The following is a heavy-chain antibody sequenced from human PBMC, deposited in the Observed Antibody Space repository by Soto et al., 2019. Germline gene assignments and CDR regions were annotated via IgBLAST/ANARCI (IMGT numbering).Heavy chain of an antibody. Sequence: QVQLVESGGGVVQPGRSLSLSCAASGFTFSSCGMHWVRQAPGKGLEWVAVISYDGNNKYYADSVKGRFTISRVNSKNTLYLQMNSLRAEDTAVYYCAKKYGDYGSYFDLWGRGTLVTVSS. J-gene: IGHJ2*01. CDR1: GFTFSSCG. CDR2: ISYDGNNK. D-gene: IGHD4-17*01. V-gene: IGHV3-30*18. CDR3: AKKYGDYGSYFDL.